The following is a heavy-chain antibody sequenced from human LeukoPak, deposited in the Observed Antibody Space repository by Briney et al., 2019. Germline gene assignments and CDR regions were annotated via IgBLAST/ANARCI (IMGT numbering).Heavy chain of an antibody. D-gene: IGHD6-6*01. J-gene: IGHJ4*02. V-gene: IGHV4-39*01. CDR1: GGSISSSSYY. CDR3: ARQSAPRVPNFDY. Sequence: PSETLSLTCTVSGGSISSSSYYWGWIRQPPGKGLEWIGSIYYSGSTYYNPSLKSRVTISVDTSKNQFSLKLSSVTAADTAVYYCARQSAPRVPNFDYWGQGTLVTVSS. CDR2: IYYSGST.